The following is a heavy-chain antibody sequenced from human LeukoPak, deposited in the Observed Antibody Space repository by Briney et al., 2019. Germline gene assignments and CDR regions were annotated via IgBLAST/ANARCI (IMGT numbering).Heavy chain of an antibody. CDR3: AKDPSGEPTNWFDP. CDR2: ISGSGGST. Sequence: PGGSLRLSCAASGFPFSSYAMSWVRQAPGKGLEWVSAISGSGGSTYYADSVKGRFTISRDNSKNTLYLQMNSLRAEDTAVYYCAKDPSGEPTNWFDPWGQGTLVTVSS. CDR1: GFPFSSYA. V-gene: IGHV3-23*01. J-gene: IGHJ5*02. D-gene: IGHD3-10*01.